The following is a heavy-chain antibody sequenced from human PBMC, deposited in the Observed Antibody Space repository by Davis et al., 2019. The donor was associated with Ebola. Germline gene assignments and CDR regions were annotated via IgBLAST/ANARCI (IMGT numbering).Heavy chain of an antibody. CDR2: IYYSGST. J-gene: IGHJ4*02. CDR1: GGSISSGGYS. D-gene: IGHD1-26*01. CDR3: ARSPLYSGSYSFDY. Sequence: SETLSLTCAVSGGSISSGGYSWSWIRQPPGKGLEWIGYIYYSGSTYYNPSLKSRVTISVDTSKNQFSLKLSSVTAADTAVYYCARSPLYSGSYSFDYWGQGTLVTVSS. V-gene: IGHV4-30-4*07.